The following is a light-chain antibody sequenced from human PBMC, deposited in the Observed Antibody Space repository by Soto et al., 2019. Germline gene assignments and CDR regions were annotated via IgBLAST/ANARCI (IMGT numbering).Light chain of an antibody. J-gene: IGKJ2*01. V-gene: IGKV3-20*01. CDR1: QSVSSSY. CDR2: GAS. CDR3: QQYGSSPHT. Sequence: EIVLPQSPGTLSLSTGERATLSCRASQSVSSSYLAWYQHKPGHAPRLLIYGASSRATGIPDRFSGSGSGTDFTLTISRLEPEACAEYYCQQYGSSPHTFGQGTKLEIK.